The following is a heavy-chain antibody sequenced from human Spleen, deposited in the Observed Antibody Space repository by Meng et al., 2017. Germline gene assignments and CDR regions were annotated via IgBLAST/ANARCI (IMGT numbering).Heavy chain of an antibody. Sequence: GESLKISCAASGFTFSNYEMNWVRQSPGKGLEWVASIKEDGSEKYYVDSVKGRFTISRDNAKNSLYLQMNSLRPEDTAVYYCARSVDYWGQGTLVTVSS. J-gene: IGHJ4*02. V-gene: IGHV3-7*01. CDR2: IKEDGSEK. CDR1: GFTFSNYE. CDR3: ARSVDY.